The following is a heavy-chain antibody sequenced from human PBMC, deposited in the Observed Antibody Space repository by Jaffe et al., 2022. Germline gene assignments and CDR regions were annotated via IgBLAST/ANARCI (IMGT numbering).Heavy chain of an antibody. J-gene: IGHJ4*02. Sequence: QVQLQQSAPGLVKPSQTLSLTCDISGDSVSRDIGWNWIRQSPSRGLEWLGRTFYRSKWYYDYAASVKSRVVITPDTSKNQFSLHLDSVTPEDTAVYYCARGWLYSGFDYWGQGTLVTVSS. V-gene: IGHV6-1*01. D-gene: IGHD6-19*01. CDR3: ARGWLYSGFDY. CDR2: TFYRSKWYY. CDR1: GDSVSRDIG.